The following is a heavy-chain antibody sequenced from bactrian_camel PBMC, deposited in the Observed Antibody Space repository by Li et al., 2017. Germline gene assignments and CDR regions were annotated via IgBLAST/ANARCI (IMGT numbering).Heavy chain of an antibody. CDR2: TDRTGRGT. V-gene: IGHV3S40*01. CDR1: GYTYSSNF. D-gene: IGHD5*01. J-gene: IGHJ4*01. CDR3: AARPTPQCRDGLGFAGGNYY. Sequence: DVQLVESGGGSVQAGGSLRLSCAASGYTYSSNFVGWFRQAPGKEREGIAGTDRTGRGTYYAGSVKGRFTISQDSAKNTMYLQMNSLKPEDTAMYYCAARPTPQCRDGLGFAGGNYYWGQGTQVTVS.